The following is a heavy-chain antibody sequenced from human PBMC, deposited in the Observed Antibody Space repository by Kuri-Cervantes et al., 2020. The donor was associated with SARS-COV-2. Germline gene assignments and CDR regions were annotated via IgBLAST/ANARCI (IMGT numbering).Heavy chain of an antibody. CDR1: GYSISSGHY. V-gene: IGHV4-38-2*02. Sequence: SETLSLTCSVSGYSISSGHYWGWIRQPPGKGLEWIGSIFRSGSAFYNLSLKSRVTISVDTSKNQFSLKLSSVTAADTAVYYCARDYYDDSGKFLAFYYYYMGVWGKGTTVTVSS. J-gene: IGHJ6*03. D-gene: IGHD3-22*01. CDR3: ARDYYDDSGKFLAFYYYYMGV. CDR2: IFRSGSA.